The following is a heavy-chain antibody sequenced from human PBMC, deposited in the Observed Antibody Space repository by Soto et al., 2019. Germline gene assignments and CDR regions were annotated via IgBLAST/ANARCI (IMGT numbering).Heavy chain of an antibody. CDR3: ARGTRIAAAGSWGRRRNWFDP. J-gene: IGHJ5*02. D-gene: IGHD6-13*01. CDR2: INHSGST. V-gene: IGHV4-34*01. CDR1: GGSFSGYY. Sequence: SETLSLTCAVYGGSFSGYYWSWIRQPPGKGLEWIGEINHSGSTNYNPSLKSRVTISVDTSKNQFSLKLSSVTAADTAVYYCARGTRIAAAGSWGRRRNWFDPWGQGTLVTVSS.